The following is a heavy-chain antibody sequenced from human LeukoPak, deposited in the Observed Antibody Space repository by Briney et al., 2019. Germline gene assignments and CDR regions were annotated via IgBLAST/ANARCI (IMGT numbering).Heavy chain of an antibody. V-gene: IGHV3-23*01. CDR1: GFTFNNYA. D-gene: IGHD3-3*02. CDR3: ARAAFYSSNYFDY. Sequence: GGSLRLSCDASGFTFNNYAMNWVRQAPGKGLEWVSSISGSGGSAYYADSVKGRFSISRGNSKNTLYLQMNSLRADDTAIYYCARAAFYSSNYFDYWGQGALVAVSS. J-gene: IGHJ4*02. CDR2: ISGSGGSA.